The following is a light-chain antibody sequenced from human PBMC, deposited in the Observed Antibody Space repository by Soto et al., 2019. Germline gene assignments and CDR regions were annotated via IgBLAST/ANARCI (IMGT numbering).Light chain of an antibody. CDR1: QSVSTY. CDR3: QQYGSSPPWT. V-gene: IGKV3-20*01. J-gene: IGKJ1*01. Sequence: DIVLTQSPGTLSLSPGERATLSCRASQSVSTYLAWYQQRPGQAPRLLISGASSRATGIPDRFSGSGSGTDFALTISRLAPEDFAVYYCQQYGSSPPWTCGQGAKVEIK. CDR2: GAS.